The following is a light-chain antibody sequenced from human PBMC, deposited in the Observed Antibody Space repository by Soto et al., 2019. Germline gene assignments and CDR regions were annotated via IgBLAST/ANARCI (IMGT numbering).Light chain of an antibody. CDR1: SSDIGYYNY. Sequence: ALTQPASVSGSPGQSITISCTGTSSDIGYYNYVSWYQQHPGKAPKLMIYEVSNRPSGVSNRFSGSKSANTASLTISGLQSEDEADYYCSSYTTSSTVVFGTGTKVTVL. V-gene: IGLV2-14*01. CDR2: EVS. CDR3: SSYTTSSTVV. J-gene: IGLJ1*01.